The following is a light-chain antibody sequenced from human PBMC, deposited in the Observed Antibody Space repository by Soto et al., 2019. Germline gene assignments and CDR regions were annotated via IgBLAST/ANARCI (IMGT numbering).Light chain of an antibody. CDR2: KVS. J-gene: IGKJ2*01. CDR3: LQLTHVPYA. CDR1: QSLVTADGHTF. Sequence: DVVLTQPPLSSPVSLGQPASISCRSSQSLVTADGHTFLSWLQQRPGQPPRVLIYKVSNRFSGVPDKFSGSGAGTDFTLKISRVEAEDVDIYYCLQLTHVPYAFGQGTKLEIK. V-gene: IGKV2-24*01.